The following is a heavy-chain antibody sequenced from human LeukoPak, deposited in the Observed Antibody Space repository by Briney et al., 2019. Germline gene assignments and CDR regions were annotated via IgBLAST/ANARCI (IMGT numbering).Heavy chain of an antibody. CDR3: VRHPSRGVRGVIGIWYFDL. Sequence: SETLSLTCTVSGDSISSSIYYWGWIRQSPGKGLEWIGSIYYTGSTYYNPSLKGRVSISVDTSKNQFSLRLSSVTAADTAVYYCVRHPSRGVRGVIGIWYFDLWGRGTLVTVSS. CDR1: GDSISSSIYY. J-gene: IGHJ2*01. D-gene: IGHD3-10*01. CDR2: IYYTGST. V-gene: IGHV4-39*01.